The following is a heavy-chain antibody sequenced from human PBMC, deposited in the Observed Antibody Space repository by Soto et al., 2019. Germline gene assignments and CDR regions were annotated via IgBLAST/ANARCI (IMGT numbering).Heavy chain of an antibody. Sequence: SETLSITCTVSVHSISSSTYYWCCLRQPPGRGLEWFGSVYYGENTSYKPSLKSRVTISVDTSKNLFSLNLSSVTAADTAMYYCARPQFSGTYHDPFKIWGPGTMVS. CDR1: VHSISSSTYY. CDR3: ARPQFSGTYHDPFKI. V-gene: IGHV4-39*02. J-gene: IGHJ3*02. D-gene: IGHD1-26*01. CDR2: VYYGENT.